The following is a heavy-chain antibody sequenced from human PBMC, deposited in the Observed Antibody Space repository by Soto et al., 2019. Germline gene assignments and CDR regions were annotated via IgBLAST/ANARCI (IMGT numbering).Heavy chain of an antibody. CDR3: ARVDSSYNDLWSGPDPTCRMDV. J-gene: IGHJ6*02. Sequence: SVKVSCKASGGTFSSYAISWVRQAPGQGLEWMGGIIPIFGTANYAQKFQGRVTITADESTSTAYMELSSLRSEDTAVYYCARVDSSYNDLWSGPDPTCRMDVWGQGTTVTVSS. CDR2: IIPIFGTA. D-gene: IGHD3-3*01. V-gene: IGHV1-69*13. CDR1: GGTFSSYA.